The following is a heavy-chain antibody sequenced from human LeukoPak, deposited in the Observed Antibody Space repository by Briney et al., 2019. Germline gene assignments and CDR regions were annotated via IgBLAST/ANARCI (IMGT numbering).Heavy chain of an antibody. CDR1: GYTFTGYY. CDR3: ARYEWGSTFGGVIFDY. J-gene: IGHJ4*02. CDR2: INPNSGGT. V-gene: IGHV1-2*02. Sequence: ASVKVSCKASGYTFTGYYMHWVRQAPGQGREWMGWINPNSGGTNYAQKFQGRVTMTRDTSISTAYMELSRLRSDDTAVYYCARYEWGSTFGGVIFDYWGQGTLVTVSS. D-gene: IGHD3-16*01.